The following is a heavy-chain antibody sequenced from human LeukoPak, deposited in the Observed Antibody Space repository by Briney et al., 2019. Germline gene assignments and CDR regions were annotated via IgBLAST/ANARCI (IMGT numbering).Heavy chain of an antibody. CDR3: AKDGGGARSYFDY. CDR1: GFTFSGYG. Sequence: GGSLRLSCAASGFTFSGYGMHWVRQAPGKGLEWVAVISYDGGNKYYADSVKGRFTISRDNSKKTLYLQMNSLRAEDTAVYYCAKDGGGARSYFDYWGQGTLVTVSS. D-gene: IGHD1-26*01. J-gene: IGHJ4*02. CDR2: ISYDGGNK. V-gene: IGHV3-30*18.